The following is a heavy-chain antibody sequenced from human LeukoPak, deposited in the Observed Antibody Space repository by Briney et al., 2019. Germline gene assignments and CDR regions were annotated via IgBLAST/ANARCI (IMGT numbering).Heavy chain of an antibody. Sequence: ASVKVSCKASGYTFSDNYIHWVRQAPGQGLEYMGWIKPNGGGTKYAQKFQGRVTMTRDTSISTAYMELNRLRSDDTAVYFCARGTWFGDSLGTDFWGQGTLVTVSS. CDR3: ARGTWFGDSLGTDF. CDR2: IKPNGGGT. D-gene: IGHD3-10*01. V-gene: IGHV1-2*02. CDR1: GYTFSDNY. J-gene: IGHJ4*02.